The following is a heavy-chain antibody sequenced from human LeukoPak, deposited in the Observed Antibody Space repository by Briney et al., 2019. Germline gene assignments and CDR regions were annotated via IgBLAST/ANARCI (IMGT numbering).Heavy chain of an antibody. CDR3: TTTDHFDY. Sequence: GGSLRLSCEASGFTFSSYDMHWVRQAPGKGLVWVSRGEGDGSTSTYADSVKGRFTISRDTAKNTLYLQMNSLRAEDTAVYYCTTTDHFDYWGQGTLVTVSS. CDR2: GEGDGSTS. CDR1: GFTFSSYD. J-gene: IGHJ4*02. V-gene: IGHV3-74*03.